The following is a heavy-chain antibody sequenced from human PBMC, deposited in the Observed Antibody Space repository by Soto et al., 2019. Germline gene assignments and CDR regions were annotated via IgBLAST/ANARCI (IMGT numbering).Heavy chain of an antibody. Sequence: QVQLQESGPGLVKPSETLSLTCSVSGGSIGSYYWSWIRQPPGKGLEWIGYIYYSGSTNYNPSLRGRVPIPVDTSKSQFSLKLSSVTAADTAVYYCARGGWRQIDYWGQGTLVTVAS. V-gene: IGHV4-59*08. CDR2: IYYSGST. D-gene: IGHD3-3*01. CDR3: ARGGWRQIDY. CDR1: GGSIGSYY. J-gene: IGHJ4*02.